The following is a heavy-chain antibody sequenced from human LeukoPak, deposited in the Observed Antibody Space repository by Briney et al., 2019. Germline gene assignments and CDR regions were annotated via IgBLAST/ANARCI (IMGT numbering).Heavy chain of an antibody. J-gene: IGHJ3*02. CDR3: ARAWGSRGKFDI. D-gene: IGHD3-16*01. Sequence: GGSLRLSCAASGFTFSSYSMNWVRQAPGEGLDWVSSISSSSSYIYYADSVKGRVTISRDSAKNSLYLQMNSLRGEDTAVYYCARAWGSRGKFDIWGQGTMVTVSS. CDR2: ISSSSSYI. CDR1: GFTFSSYS. V-gene: IGHV3-21*01.